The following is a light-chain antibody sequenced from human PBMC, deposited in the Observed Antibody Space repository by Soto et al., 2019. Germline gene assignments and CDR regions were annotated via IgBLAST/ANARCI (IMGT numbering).Light chain of an antibody. CDR2: DAS. CDR3: QQYGGSPRT. Sequence: DHQITLCLSALSPSATSRATITCRASQTISSYLAWYQQKPGKAPKLLIYDASSLESGVPSRFSGSGSGTDFTLTISSLEPEDFAVYYCQQYGGSPRTFGQGTKVDIK. V-gene: IGKV1-5*01. CDR1: QTISSY. J-gene: IGKJ1*01.